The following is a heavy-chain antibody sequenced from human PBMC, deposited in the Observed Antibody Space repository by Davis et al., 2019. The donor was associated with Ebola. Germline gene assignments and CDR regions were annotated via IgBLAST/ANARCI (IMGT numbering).Heavy chain of an antibody. J-gene: IGHJ4*02. D-gene: IGHD3-10*01. CDR1: GFTFSSYA. CDR2: ISGSGGST. Sequence: GESLKISCAASGFTFSSYAMSWVRQAPGKGLEWVSAISGSGGSTYYADSVKGRFTISRDNSKNTLYLQMNSLRAEDTAVYYCAKPPWFGELLSYFDYWGQGTLVTVSS. CDR3: AKPPWFGELLSYFDY. V-gene: IGHV3-23*01.